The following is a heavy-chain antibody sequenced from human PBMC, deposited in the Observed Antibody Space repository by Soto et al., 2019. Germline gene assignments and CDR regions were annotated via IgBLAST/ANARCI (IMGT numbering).Heavy chain of an antibody. CDR1: GGTFSSYA. D-gene: IGHD2-15*01. V-gene: IGHV1-69*01. CDR2: IIPIFGTA. Sequence: QVQLVQSGAEVKKPGSSEKGSCKAPGGTFSSYASSWLRQAPGQGLECMGGIIPIFGTANYAQKFQGRVTITASESTSTGYMELSSLRTEDTAVYDCARSPGGSSSLDIYYYYYYGMDVWRQGTTVTVSS. J-gene: IGHJ6*02. CDR3: ARSPGGSSSLDIYYYYYYGMDV.